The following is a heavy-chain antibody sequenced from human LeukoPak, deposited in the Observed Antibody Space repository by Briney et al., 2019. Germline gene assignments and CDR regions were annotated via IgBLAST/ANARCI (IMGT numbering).Heavy chain of an antibody. CDR2: IYPGDSDT. D-gene: IGHD3-3*01. CDR3: ARHVEVSSEWLSIYYFDY. Sequence: GESLQISCKGSGSSFTSYWIGWVRQLPGNGLEWMGIIYPGDSDTRYSPSFQGQVTISADKSISTAYLQWSSLKASDTAMYFCARHVEVSSEWLSIYYFDYWGQGTLVTVSS. V-gene: IGHV5-51*01. CDR1: GSSFTSYW. J-gene: IGHJ4*02.